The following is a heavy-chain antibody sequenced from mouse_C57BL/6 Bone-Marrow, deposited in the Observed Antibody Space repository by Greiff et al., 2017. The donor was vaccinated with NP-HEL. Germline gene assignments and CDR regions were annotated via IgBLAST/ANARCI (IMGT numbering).Heavy chain of an antibody. J-gene: IGHJ2*01. CDR3: ARHYYGSLYYFDY. CDR1: GFTFSSYG. D-gene: IGHD1-1*01. V-gene: IGHV5-6*01. CDR2: ISSGGSYT. Sequence: EVMLVESGGDLVKPGGSLKLSCAASGFTFSSYGMSWVRQTPDKRLEWVATISSGGSYTYYPDSVKGRFTISRDNAKNTLYLQMSSLKSEDTAMYYCARHYYGSLYYFDYWGQGTTLTVSS.